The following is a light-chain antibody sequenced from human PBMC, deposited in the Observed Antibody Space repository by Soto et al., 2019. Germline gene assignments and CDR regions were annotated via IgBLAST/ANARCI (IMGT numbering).Light chain of an antibody. V-gene: IGKV3-11*01. CDR1: QSVSSY. CDR3: QQRGKWPIT. J-gene: IGKJ5*01. Sequence: EIVLTQSPATLSLSPGVRTTLSCRASQSVSSYLAWYQQKPGQAPRLLIHDASNRATGIPARFSGSGSGTDFTLTISSLEPEDFAVYYCQQRGKWPITFGQGTRLEIK. CDR2: DAS.